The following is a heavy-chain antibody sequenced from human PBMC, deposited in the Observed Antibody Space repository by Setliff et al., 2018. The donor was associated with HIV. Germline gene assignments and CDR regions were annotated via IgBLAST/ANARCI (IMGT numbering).Heavy chain of an antibody. Sequence: SETLSLTCTVSGDSISYSSYYWAWIRQPAGKGLEWIGDVYYTGSTYYNPSVKSRVTISVDTSENQFSLRLNSVTAADTAVYYCARYRYYYDSSGYGRWFDPWGQGTLVTVSS. D-gene: IGHD3-22*01. J-gene: IGHJ5*02. V-gene: IGHV4-39*01. CDR2: VYYTGST. CDR3: ARYRYYYDSSGYGRWFDP. CDR1: GDSISYSSYY.